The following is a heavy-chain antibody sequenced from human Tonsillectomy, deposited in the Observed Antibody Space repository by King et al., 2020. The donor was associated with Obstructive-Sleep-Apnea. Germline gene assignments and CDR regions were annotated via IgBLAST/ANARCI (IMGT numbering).Heavy chain of an antibody. Sequence: QLVQSGAELKKPGASVKVSCRTSGYIFTSYYIHWGRQAPGQGLEWMGIITPGGGSPTYAEKFQDRVTMTRDTSTSTVHMELSSLRFEDTAVYYCARGGDYYDSSGYYDRRSFDNWGQGTLVTVSS. V-gene: IGHV1-46*01. CDR1: GYIFTSYY. J-gene: IGHJ4*02. D-gene: IGHD3-22*01. CDR2: ITPGGGSP. CDR3: ARGGDYYDSSGYYDRRSFDN.